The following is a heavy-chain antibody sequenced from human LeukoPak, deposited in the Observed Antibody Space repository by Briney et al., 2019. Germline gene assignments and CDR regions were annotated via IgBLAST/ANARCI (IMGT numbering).Heavy chain of an antibody. D-gene: IGHD6-19*01. CDR2: TYYRSKWYN. V-gene: IGHV6-1*01. J-gene: IGHJ4*02. CDR3: ARENSRGRFDY. Sequence: SQTLSLTCGISGDSVSSNTAAWNWIRQSPSSGLEWLGRTYYRSKWYNNYAVSVKSRITINSDSSKNQVSLQLNSVTPEDTAMYYCARENSRGRFDYWGQGTLVTVSS. CDR1: GDSVSSNTAA.